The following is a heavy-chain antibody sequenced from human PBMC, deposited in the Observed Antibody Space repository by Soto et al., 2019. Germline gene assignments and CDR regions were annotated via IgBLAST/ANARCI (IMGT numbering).Heavy chain of an antibody. CDR3: ARWGTTGGLDV. J-gene: IGHJ4*02. CDR1: GFTFRSYV. CDR2: TSYDGSNN. Sequence: QVQLVESGGGVVQPGTSLRLSCVGSGFTFRSYVIHWVRQAPGKGLEWVALTSYDGSNNFYGDSVKGRFTSSRDNSRNTVELQMASLRLEDTSLYYCARWGTTGGLDVWGQGTLVSVSS. D-gene: IGHD3-16*01. V-gene: IGHV3-33*05.